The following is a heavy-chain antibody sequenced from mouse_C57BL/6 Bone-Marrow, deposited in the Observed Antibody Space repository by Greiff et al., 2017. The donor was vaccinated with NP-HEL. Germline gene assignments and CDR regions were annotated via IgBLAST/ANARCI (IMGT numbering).Heavy chain of an antibody. CDR2: ISNGGGST. Sequence: EVMLVESGGGLVQPGGSLKLSCAASGFTFSDYYMYWVRQTPEKRLEWVAYISNGGGSTYYPDTVKGRFTISRDNAKNTLYLQMSRLKSEDTAMYYCARQSLRRDAMDYWGQGTSVTVSS. CDR1: GFTFSDYY. D-gene: IGHD1-1*01. V-gene: IGHV5-12*01. J-gene: IGHJ4*01. CDR3: ARQSLRRDAMDY.